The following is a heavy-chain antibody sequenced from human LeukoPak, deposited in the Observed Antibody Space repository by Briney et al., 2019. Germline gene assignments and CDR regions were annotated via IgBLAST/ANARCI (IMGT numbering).Heavy chain of an antibody. CDR3: ARGSQLRYFDWVTDY. D-gene: IGHD3-9*01. CDR2: ISYDGSNK. CDR1: GFTFSSYG. Sequence: PGGSLRLSCAASGFTFSSYGMHWVRQAPGKGLEWVAVISYDGSNKYYADSVKGRFTISRDNSKNTLYLQMNSLRAEDTAVYYCARGSQLRYFDWVTDYWGQGTLVTVSS. J-gene: IGHJ4*02. V-gene: IGHV3-30*03.